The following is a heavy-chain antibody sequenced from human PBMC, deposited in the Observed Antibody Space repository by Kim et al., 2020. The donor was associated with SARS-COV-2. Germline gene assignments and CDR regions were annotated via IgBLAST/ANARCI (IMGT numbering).Heavy chain of an antibody. V-gene: IGHV3-15*01. D-gene: IGHD1-1*01. J-gene: IGHJ6*02. CDR3: TTKRYYYYGMDV. Sequence: YAAPVKGRFTISRDDSKNTLYLQMNSLKTEDTAVYYCTTKRYYYYGMDVWGQGTTVTVSS.